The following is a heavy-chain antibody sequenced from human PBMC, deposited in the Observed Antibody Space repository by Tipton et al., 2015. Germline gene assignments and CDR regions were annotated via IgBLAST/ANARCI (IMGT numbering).Heavy chain of an antibody. J-gene: IGHJ4*02. D-gene: IGHD3-16*01. V-gene: IGHV1-69*01. CDR2: IIPIFGTA. Sequence: QLVQSGAEVKKPGSSVKVSCKASGGTFSSYGISWIRQAPGQALEWMGGIIPIFGTAKYTEKFRGRLTITADESTSTVYMDLRSLRSDDTAVYYCARLRGGGAHNPFDYWGQGTLVTVSS. CDR3: ARLRGGGAHNPFDY. CDR1: GGTFSSYG.